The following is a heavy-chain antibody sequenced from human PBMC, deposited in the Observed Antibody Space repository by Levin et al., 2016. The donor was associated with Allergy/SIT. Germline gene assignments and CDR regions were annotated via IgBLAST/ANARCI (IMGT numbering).Heavy chain of an antibody. Sequence: SVKVSCKTSDETGRRYLTSWLRQVPGEGPEWLGRIVPVVGLRSYSQKFRGRITISLDTSPDTMIFEMRDLRIEDSATYFCATEDSTSSPFYSWGQGTPVTVSS. V-gene: IGHV1-69*02. D-gene: IGHD2/OR15-2a*01. CDR3: ATEDSTSSPFYS. CDR2: IVPVVGLR. CDR1: DETGRRYL. J-gene: IGHJ4*02.